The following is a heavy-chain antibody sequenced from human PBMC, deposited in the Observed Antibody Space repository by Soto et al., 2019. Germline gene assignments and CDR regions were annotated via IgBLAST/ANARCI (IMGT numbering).Heavy chain of an antibody. V-gene: IGHV4-59*12. J-gene: IGHJ6*02. CDR2: IYYSGST. CDR3: ARDNWNYGGNSTSGYYYGMDV. Sequence: SETLSLTCTVSGGSISSYYWSWIRQPPGKGLEWIGYIYYSGSTYYNPSLKSRVTISVDTSKNQFSLKLSSVTAADTAVYYCARDNWNYGGNSTSGYYYGMDVWGQGTTVTVSS. D-gene: IGHD1-7*01. CDR1: GGSISSYY.